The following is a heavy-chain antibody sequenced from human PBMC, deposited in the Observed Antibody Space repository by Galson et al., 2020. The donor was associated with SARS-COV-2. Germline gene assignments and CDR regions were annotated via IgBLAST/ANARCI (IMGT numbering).Heavy chain of an antibody. CDR2: IYWDGDK. V-gene: IGHV2-5*02. CDR1: GFSLSTSGVG. D-gene: IGHD3-10*01. J-gene: IGHJ5*02. Sequence: SGPTLVKPTQTLTLTCTFSGFSLSTSGVGVGWIRQPPGKALEWLALIYWDGDKRYSPSLMNRLTITKDTSRNQVVLTMTNMDPVDTATYFCAHRMQEPGRNNIWFDPWGQGTLVTVSS. CDR3: AHRMQEPGRNNIWFDP.